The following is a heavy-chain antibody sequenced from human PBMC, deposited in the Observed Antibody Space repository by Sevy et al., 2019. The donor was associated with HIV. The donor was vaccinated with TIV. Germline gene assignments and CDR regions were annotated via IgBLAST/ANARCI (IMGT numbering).Heavy chain of an antibody. CDR1: GFTFSSSW. V-gene: IGHV3-74*01. CDR3: ARGTRGTFDS. CDR2: INSDGGSL. J-gene: IGHJ4*02. Sequence: GGSLRLSCAASGFTFSSSWMHWVRQVPGKGLVWVSRINSDGGSLSYADSVKGRFTISRANAKKTLYLQMNSLRAEDTAMYFCARGTRGTFDSWGQGALVTVSS. D-gene: IGHD1-1*01.